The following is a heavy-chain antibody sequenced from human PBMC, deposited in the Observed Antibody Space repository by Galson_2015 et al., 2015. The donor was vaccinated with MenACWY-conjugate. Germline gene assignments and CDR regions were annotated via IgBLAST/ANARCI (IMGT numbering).Heavy chain of an antibody. CDR2: ISPGDSNT. CDR1: AYSFTTYW. J-gene: IGHJ6*02. Sequence: QSGAEVKKSGESLKISCQGSAYSFTTYWIAWVRQVPGRGLEWVGLISPGDSNTRYSPSFQGQVTISADKSISTAYLQWSSLKASDTAMYYCARHPPGGRGLDVWGQGTTVTVSS. V-gene: IGHV5-51*01. CDR3: ARHPPGGRGLDV. D-gene: IGHD1-26*01.